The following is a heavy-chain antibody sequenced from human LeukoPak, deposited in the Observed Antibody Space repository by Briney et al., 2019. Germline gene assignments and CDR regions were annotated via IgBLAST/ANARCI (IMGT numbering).Heavy chain of an antibody. CDR2: IYSGGST. V-gene: IGHV3-66*01. J-gene: IGHJ4*02. D-gene: IGHD6-19*01. CDR1: GFTVSSNY. Sequence: GGSLRLSCADSGFTVSSNYMRWVRQAPGKGLEWVSVIYSGGSTHYADSVKGRFTISRDNSKTTVYLQMNRLRPEDTAVYHCAKDQSRAVTGTWDFWGQGTLVSVSS. CDR3: AKDQSRAVTGTWDF.